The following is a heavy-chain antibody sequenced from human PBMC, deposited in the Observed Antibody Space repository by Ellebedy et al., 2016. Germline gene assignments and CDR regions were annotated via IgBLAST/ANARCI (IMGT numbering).Heavy chain of an antibody. CDR1: GFTFSNYG. CDR2: IWFDGDDK. J-gene: IGHJ4*02. D-gene: IGHD6-19*01. V-gene: IGHV3-33*08. Sequence: GGSLRLSCAASGFTFSNYGMHWVRQAPGKGLEWVALIWFDGDDKYYADSVKGRFTISRDNAKNSLYLQMNSLRAEDTAVYYCARSGSSGWLPFDYWGQGTLVTVSS. CDR3: ARSGSSGWLPFDY.